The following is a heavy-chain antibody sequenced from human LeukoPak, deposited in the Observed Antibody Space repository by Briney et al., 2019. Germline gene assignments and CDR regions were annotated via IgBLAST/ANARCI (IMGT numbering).Heavy chain of an antibody. V-gene: IGHV4-39*01. Sequence: TSETLSLTCTVSGGSISSSSYYWGWIRQPPGKGLEWIGSIYYSGSTYYNPSLKSRVTISVDTSKNQFSLKLSSVTAADTAVYYCARVRPVWFGESYCFDYWGQGTLVTVSS. CDR2: IYYSGST. CDR3: ARVRPVWFGESYCFDY. D-gene: IGHD3-10*01. J-gene: IGHJ4*02. CDR1: GGSISSSSYY.